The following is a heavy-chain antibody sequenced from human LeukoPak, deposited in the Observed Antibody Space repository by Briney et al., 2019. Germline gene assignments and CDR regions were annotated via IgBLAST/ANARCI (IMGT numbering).Heavy chain of an antibody. CDR3: AREGYYGSGSPPSLYFDY. D-gene: IGHD3-10*01. Sequence: GGSLRLSCAASGFTFRNYVIHWVRQAPGKGLEWVAVTSSDLNVKLYADSLKGRFTISRDNSRSTLYLQMNSLRPEDTAIYYCAREGYYGSGSPPSLYFDYWGQGTLVTVSS. CDR2: TSSDLNVK. CDR1: GFTFRNYV. V-gene: IGHV3-30-3*01. J-gene: IGHJ4*02.